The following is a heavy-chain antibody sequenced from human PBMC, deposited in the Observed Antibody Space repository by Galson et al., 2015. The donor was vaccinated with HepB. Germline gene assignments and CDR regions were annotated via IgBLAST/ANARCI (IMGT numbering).Heavy chain of an antibody. V-gene: IGHV3-33*01. J-gene: IGHJ6*02. CDR2: IWYDGSNK. CDR3: ARDRKGYFDWPRYYYYGMDV. D-gene: IGHD3-9*01. Sequence: SLRLSCAASGFTFSSYGMHWVRQAPGKGLEWVAVIWYDGSNKYYADSVKGRFTISRDNSKNTLYLQMNSLRAEDTAVYYCARDRKGYFDWPRYYYYGMDVWGQGTTVTVSS. CDR1: GFTFSSYG.